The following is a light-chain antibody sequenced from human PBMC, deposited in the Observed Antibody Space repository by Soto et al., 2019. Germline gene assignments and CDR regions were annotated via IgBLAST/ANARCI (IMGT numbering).Light chain of an antibody. J-gene: IGKJ5*01. CDR1: QSVAGS. CDR3: QQRSNRIT. V-gene: IGKV3-11*01. Sequence: EVVMRQSPATLSVSPGERAILSCRASQSVAGSLAWYQQKPGQAPRLLIYDISTRAAAIPARFSGSGSGTDFTLTVSSLEPEDFALYYCQQRSNRITFGQGTRLEIK. CDR2: DIS.